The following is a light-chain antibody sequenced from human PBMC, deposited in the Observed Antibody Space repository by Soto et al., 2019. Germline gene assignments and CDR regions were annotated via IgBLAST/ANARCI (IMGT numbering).Light chain of an antibody. CDR1: SSNIGAGYD. Sequence: QSVLTQPPSVSGAPGQRVTISCTGSSSNIGAGYDVHWYQQLPGTAPKLLIYGNSNRPSGVPDRFSGSKSGTSASLAITGLQAEDEADYYCQSYDSSLSGHNYVFGTGTKLT. V-gene: IGLV1-40*01. CDR3: QSYDSSLSGHNYV. J-gene: IGLJ1*01. CDR2: GNS.